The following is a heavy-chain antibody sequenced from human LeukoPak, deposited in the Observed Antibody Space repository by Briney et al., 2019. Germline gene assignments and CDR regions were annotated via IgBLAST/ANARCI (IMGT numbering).Heavy chain of an antibody. V-gene: IGHV4-61*02. CDR3: ARGYCSSTSCYWRY. Sequence: SETLSLTCTGSGGSISSGSYYWSWIRQPAGKGLEWIGRIYTSGSTNYNPSLKSRVTISVDTSKNQFSLKLSSVTAADTAVYYCARGYCSSTSCYWRYWRQGTLVTVSS. CDR2: IYTSGST. D-gene: IGHD2-2*01. CDR1: GGSISSGSYY. J-gene: IGHJ4*02.